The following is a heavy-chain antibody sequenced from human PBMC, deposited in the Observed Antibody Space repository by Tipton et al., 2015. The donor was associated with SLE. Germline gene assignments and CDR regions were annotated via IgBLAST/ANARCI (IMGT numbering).Heavy chain of an antibody. D-gene: IGHD1-26*01. V-gene: IGHV4-61*02. J-gene: IGHJ1*01. CDR3: ARAPRRGIQYFQH. CDR1: GGSISSGSYY. Sequence: TLSLTCTVSGGSISSGSYYWSWIRQPAGKGLEWIGRIYTSGSTNYHPSLKSRVTISVDTSKNQFSLKLSSVTAADTAVYYCARAPRRGIQYFQHWGQGTLVTVSS. CDR2: IYTSGST.